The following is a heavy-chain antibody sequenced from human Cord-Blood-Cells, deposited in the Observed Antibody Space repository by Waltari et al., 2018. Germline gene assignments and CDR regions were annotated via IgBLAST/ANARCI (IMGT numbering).Heavy chain of an antibody. CDR2: INAGNGNT. J-gene: IGHJ4*02. CDR3: ARPYSSSWYFDY. CDR1: GYTFPSYA. V-gene: IGHV1-3*01. Sequence: QVQLVQSGAEVKKPGASVKVSCKASGYTFPSYAMHWVRQAPGKRLEWMGWINAGNGNTKYSQKFQGRVTITRDTSASTAYMELSSLRSEDTAVYYCARPYSSSWYFDYWGQGTLVTVSS. D-gene: IGHD6-13*01.